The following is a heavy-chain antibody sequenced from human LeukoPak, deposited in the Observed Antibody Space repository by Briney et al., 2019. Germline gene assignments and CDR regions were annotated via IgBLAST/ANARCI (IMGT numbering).Heavy chain of an antibody. CDR3: ARDALWPYSSSSSRVLDY. CDR1: GYTFTGYY. V-gene: IGHV1-2*02. CDR2: INPNSGGT. D-gene: IGHD6-6*01. J-gene: IGHJ4*02. Sequence: ASVKVSCKASGYTFTGYYMHWVRQAPGQGLEWMGWINPNSGGTNYAQKLQGRVTMTTGTSTSTAYMELRSLRSDDTAVYYCARDALWPYSSSSSRVLDYWGQGTLVTVSS.